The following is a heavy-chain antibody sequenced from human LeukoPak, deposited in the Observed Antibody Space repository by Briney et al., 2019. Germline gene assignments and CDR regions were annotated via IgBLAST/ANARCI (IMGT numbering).Heavy chain of an antibody. CDR2: IIPISGTA. CDR1: GGTFSSYA. J-gene: IGHJ5*02. CDR3: ARDTATIYGDSDPNWFDP. V-gene: IGHV1-69*05. D-gene: IGHD4-17*01. Sequence: SVKVSCKASGGTFSSYAISWVRQAPGQGLEWMGRIIPISGTANYAQKFQGRVTITTDESTSTAYMELSSLRSEDTAVYYCARDTATIYGDSDPNWFDPWGQGTLVTVSS.